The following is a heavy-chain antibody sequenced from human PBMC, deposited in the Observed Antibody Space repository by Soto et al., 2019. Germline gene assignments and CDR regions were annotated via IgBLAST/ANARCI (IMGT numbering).Heavy chain of an antibody. CDR2: IWYDGSQR. V-gene: IGHV3-33*01. D-gene: IGHD4-17*01. J-gene: IGHJ4*02. CDR3: ARIDDYGDYVTDY. Sequence: VELVESGGGGVQPGGYLRLYCAASGLTFNTHGMHWVRQAPGKGLEWVAVIWYDGSQRYYADFVRGRFTISRDNSQNTSYLQVTSVRAEDTTVYYCARIDDYGDYVTDYWGQGALVTGSS. CDR1: GLTFNTHG.